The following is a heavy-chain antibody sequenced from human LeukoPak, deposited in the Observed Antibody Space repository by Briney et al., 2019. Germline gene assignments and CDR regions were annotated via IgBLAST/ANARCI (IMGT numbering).Heavy chain of an antibody. V-gene: IGHV4-61*08. CDR1: GVSVGSAGYY. CDR2: MYYTANS. D-gene: IGHD1-26*01. Sequence: PSETLSLTCSVSGVSVGSAGYYWTWIRQPPGEGLGWIGYMYYTANSSYNPFLKSRVTMSLDPSQNEFFLRLTSVTAADTAVYYCARSQSQSGSYRYYFAYWGQGILVTVSS. J-gene: IGHJ4*02. CDR3: ARSQSQSGSYRYYFAY.